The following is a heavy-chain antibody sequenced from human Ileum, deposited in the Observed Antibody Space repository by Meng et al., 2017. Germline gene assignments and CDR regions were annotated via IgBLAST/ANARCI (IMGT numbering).Heavy chain of an antibody. D-gene: IGHD2-21*01. CDR1: GGSISGGTW. CDR3: AKNGAYCLES. J-gene: IGHJ4*02. Sequence: VHVEDVGPGLVKPSGTLSLTCAVSGGSISGGTWWSWVRQPPGKGLQWIGQFHPGSGAAYNPSLETRVTISVDTSKNQFSLELTSVTAADTAVYYCAKNGAYCLESWGQGTLVTVSS. V-gene: IGHV4-4*02. CDR2: FHPGSGA.